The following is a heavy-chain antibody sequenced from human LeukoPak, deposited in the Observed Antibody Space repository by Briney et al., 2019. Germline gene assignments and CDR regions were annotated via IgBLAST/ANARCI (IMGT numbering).Heavy chain of an antibody. CDR1: GGSISSYY. D-gene: IGHD3-3*01. Sequence: SETLSLTCTVPGGSISSYYWSWIRQPPGKGLEWIGYIYYSGSTTYNPSLKSRVTISVDTSKNQFSLKLSSGTAADTAVYYCARFIWSGYYMALDIWGQGTMVTVSS. J-gene: IGHJ3*02. CDR2: IYYSGST. V-gene: IGHV4-59*01. CDR3: ARFIWSGYYMALDI.